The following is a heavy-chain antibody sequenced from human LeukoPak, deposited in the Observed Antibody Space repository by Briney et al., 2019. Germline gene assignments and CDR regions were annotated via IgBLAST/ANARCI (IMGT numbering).Heavy chain of an antibody. Sequence: ASVKVSCKASGYTFTSYYMHWVRQAPGQGLEWMGIINPSGGSTSYAQKFQGRVTMTRDTSTSTVHMELSSLRSEDTAVYYCARDLGYCTNGVCHTRFDYWGQGTLVAVSS. J-gene: IGHJ4*02. V-gene: IGHV1-46*01. CDR3: ARDLGYCTNGVCHTRFDY. D-gene: IGHD2-8*01. CDR1: GYTFTSYY. CDR2: INPSGGST.